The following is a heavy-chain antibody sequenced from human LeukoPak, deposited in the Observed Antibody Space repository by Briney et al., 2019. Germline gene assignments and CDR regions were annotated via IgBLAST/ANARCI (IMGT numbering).Heavy chain of an antibody. CDR3: AGGSGWLIDS. CDR1: GXTFSTYY. J-gene: IGHJ4*02. V-gene: IGHV3-7*05. D-gene: IGHD6-19*01. CDR2: IRQDGSEK. Sequence: GGSLRLSCAASGXTFSTYYMAWVRLAPGKGLEWVANIRQDGSEKFYEDSVKGRFTISRDNGGNSLYLQMNSLRAEDTAVYYCAGGSGWLIDSWGRGTLVTVSS.